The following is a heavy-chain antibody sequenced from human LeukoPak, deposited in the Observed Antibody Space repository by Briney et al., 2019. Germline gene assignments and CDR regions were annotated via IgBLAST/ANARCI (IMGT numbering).Heavy chain of an antibody. Sequence: ASVKVSCKASGYTFTGYYLHWVRQAPGQGLAWMGWINPNSGDTKYAQKFQGRVTMTRDTSISTAYMELSRVRTDDTAVYYCARFYNGNQNFDYWGQGTLVAVSS. D-gene: IGHD2-8*01. CDR1: GYTFTGYY. CDR2: INPNSGDT. V-gene: IGHV1-2*02. J-gene: IGHJ4*02. CDR3: ARFYNGNQNFDY.